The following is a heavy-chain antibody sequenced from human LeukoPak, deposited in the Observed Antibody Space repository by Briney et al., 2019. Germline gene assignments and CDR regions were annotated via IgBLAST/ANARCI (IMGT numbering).Heavy chain of an antibody. CDR3: ARAGYCSSTSCYYYYGMDV. CDR1: GGSLISSNY. V-gene: IGHV4-34*01. J-gene: IGHJ6*02. Sequence: SETLSLTCTVSGGSLISSNYWGWIRQPPGKGLEWIGEINHSGSTNYNPSLKSRVTISVDTSKNQFSLKLSSVTAADTAVYYCARAGYCSSTSCYYYYGMDVWGQGTTVTVSS. CDR2: INHSGST. D-gene: IGHD2-2*01.